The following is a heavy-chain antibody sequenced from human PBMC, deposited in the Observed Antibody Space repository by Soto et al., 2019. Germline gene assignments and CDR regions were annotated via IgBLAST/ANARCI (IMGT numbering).Heavy chain of an antibody. CDR3: ALLSRGYCFES. J-gene: IGHJ1*01. Sequence: SETLSLTCSFSVGSISSGGQYWNWIRLHPWKGLEWIGYIYYSGSTYYNPSLKSRVTISLDTFENQFSLNLSSVTAADTAAYYCALLSRGYCFESWGQGTLVIVS. CDR2: IYYSGST. CDR1: VGSISSGGQY. D-gene: IGHD2-15*01. V-gene: IGHV4-31*03.